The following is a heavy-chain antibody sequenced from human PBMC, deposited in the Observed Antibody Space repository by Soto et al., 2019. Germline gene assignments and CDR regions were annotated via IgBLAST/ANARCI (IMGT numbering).Heavy chain of an antibody. CDR1: GYTXISYH. Sequence: SXKVSFKASGYTXISYHMYWVRQAPGQGLEWVGLITPGTGATTYAKKFQGRDTMTRDTSTSKVYMELRSLTSEDTAVYYCARDHIAAADTYALDIWGQGTMGTVS. V-gene: IGHV1-46*01. CDR2: ITPGTGAT. J-gene: IGHJ3*02. CDR3: ARDHIAAADTYALDI. D-gene: IGHD6-25*01.